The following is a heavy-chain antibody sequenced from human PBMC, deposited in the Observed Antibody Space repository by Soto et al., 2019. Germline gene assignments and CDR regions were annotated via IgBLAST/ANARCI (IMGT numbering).Heavy chain of an antibody. Sequence: SGPTLVNPTQTLTLTCTFSGFSLSTSGMCVSWIRQPPGKALEWLARIDWDDDKYYSTSLKTRLTISKDTSNNQVVLTMTNMDPVDTATYYCARTVIYSSSARSACYYYGMDVWGQGTTVTVSS. CDR2: IDWDDDK. CDR3: ARTVIYSSSARSACYYYGMDV. V-gene: IGHV2-70*11. J-gene: IGHJ6*02. CDR1: GFSLSTSGMC. D-gene: IGHD6-6*01.